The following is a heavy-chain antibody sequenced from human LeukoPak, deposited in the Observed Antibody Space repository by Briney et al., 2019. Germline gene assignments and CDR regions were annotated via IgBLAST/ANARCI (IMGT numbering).Heavy chain of an antibody. Sequence: GGSLRLSCAASGFTFSDYYMSWIRQAPGKGLEWVSYISSSGSTIYYADSVKGRFTISRDNAKNSLYLQMNSLRAEDTAVYYCARGPRIQLWLHPDPDAFDIWGQGTMVTVSS. CDR2: ISSSGSTI. CDR1: GFTFSDYY. J-gene: IGHJ3*02. V-gene: IGHV3-11*01. CDR3: ARGPRIQLWLHPDPDAFDI. D-gene: IGHD5-18*01.